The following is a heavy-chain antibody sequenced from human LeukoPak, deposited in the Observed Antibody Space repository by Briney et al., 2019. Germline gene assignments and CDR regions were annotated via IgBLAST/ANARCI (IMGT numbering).Heavy chain of an antibody. D-gene: IGHD6-19*01. J-gene: IGHJ4*02. V-gene: IGHV4-59*01. CDR2: IHYSGST. CDR1: GGSINSYY. CDR3: ARDRYTSAYRYFDY. Sequence: SETLSLTCTVSGGSINSYYWSWIRQPPGKGPEWIGNIHYSGSTNYNPSLKSRVTMSVDMSKKQFSLKLTSVTAADTAVYYCARDRYTSAYRYFDYWGRGTLVTVSS.